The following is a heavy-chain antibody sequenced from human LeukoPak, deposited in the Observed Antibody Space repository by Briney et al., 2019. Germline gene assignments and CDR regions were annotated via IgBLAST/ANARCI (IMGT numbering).Heavy chain of an antibody. J-gene: IGHJ4*02. Sequence: PGGSLRLSCAASGFTFSSYEMNWVRQGPGKGLEWVSYISSSGSTIYYADSVKGRFTISRDNAKNSLYLQMNSLRAEDTAVYYCAREYCSSTSCYAFDYWGQGTLVTVSS. D-gene: IGHD2-2*01. CDR2: ISSSGSTI. CDR3: AREYCSSTSCYAFDY. V-gene: IGHV3-48*03. CDR1: GFTFSSYE.